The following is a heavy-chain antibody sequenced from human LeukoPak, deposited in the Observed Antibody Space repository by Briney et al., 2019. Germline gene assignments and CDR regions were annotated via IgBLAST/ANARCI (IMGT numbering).Heavy chain of an antibody. D-gene: IGHD6-13*01. CDR1: GGSISSYY. CDR3: ARGLSSSWNYYYYGMDV. J-gene: IGHJ6*02. Sequence: SETLSLTCTVSGGSISSYYWSWIRQPPGEGLEWIGYIYYSGSTNYNPSLKSRVTISVDTSKNQFSLKLSSVTAADTAVYYCARGLSSSWNYYYYGMDVWGQGTTVTVSS. CDR2: IYYSGST. V-gene: IGHV4-59*01.